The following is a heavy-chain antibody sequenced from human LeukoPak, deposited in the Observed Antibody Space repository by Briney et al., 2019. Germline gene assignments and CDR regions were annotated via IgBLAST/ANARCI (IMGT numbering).Heavy chain of an antibody. CDR2: IYPGDPDT. Sequence: GESLKISCKGSGYSLTNYWTGWVRQMPGKGLEWMGIIYPGDPDTRYSPSFQGQVTISADKSISTAYLQWSSLRASDTAIYYCARSWVSGYGTVLDYWGQGTLVTVSS. CDR3: ARSWVSGYGTVLDY. J-gene: IGHJ4*02. CDR1: GYSLTNYW. V-gene: IGHV5-51*01. D-gene: IGHD5-18*01.